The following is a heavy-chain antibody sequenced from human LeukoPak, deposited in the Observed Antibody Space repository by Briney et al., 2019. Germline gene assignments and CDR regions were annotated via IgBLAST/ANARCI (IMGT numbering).Heavy chain of an antibody. V-gene: IGHV3-23*01. D-gene: IGHD6-13*01. CDR3: AKGVYSSSWYFVY. CDR2: ISGSGGST. CDR1: GFTVSSNY. Sequence: PGGSLRLSCAASGFTVSSNYMSWVRQAPGEGLEWVSAISGSGGSTYYADSVKGRFTISRDNSKNTLYLQMNGLRAEDTAVYYCAKGVYSSSWYFVYWGQGTLVTVSS. J-gene: IGHJ4*02.